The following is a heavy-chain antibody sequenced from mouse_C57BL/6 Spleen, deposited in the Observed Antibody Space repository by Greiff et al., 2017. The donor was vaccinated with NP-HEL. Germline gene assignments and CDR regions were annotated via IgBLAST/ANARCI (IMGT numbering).Heavy chain of an antibody. V-gene: IGHV1-18*01. CDR1: GYTFTDYN. J-gene: IGHJ3*01. CDR2: INPNNGGT. D-gene: IGHD2-12*01. CDR3: ARAWYCYYVGFAY. Sequence: VQLKQSGPELVKPGASVKIPCKASGYTFTDYNMDWVKQSHGKSLEWIGDINPNNGGTTYNQKFKGKATLTVDKSSSTAYLELRSLTSEDTAVYYCARAWYCYYVGFAYWGQGTLVTVSA.